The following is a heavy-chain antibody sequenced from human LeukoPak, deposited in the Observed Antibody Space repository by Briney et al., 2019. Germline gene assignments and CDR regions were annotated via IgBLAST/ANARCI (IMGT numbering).Heavy chain of an antibody. Sequence: GASVKVSCKASGYTFTGYYMHWVRQAPGQGLGWMGWINPNSGGRNYAQKFQGRVTMTRDTSISTAYMELSRLRSDDTAVYYCARVRVGLTSFDYWGQGTLVTVSS. CDR2: INPNSGGR. CDR1: GYTFTGYY. D-gene: IGHD1-26*01. V-gene: IGHV1-2*02. J-gene: IGHJ4*02. CDR3: ARVRVGLTSFDY.